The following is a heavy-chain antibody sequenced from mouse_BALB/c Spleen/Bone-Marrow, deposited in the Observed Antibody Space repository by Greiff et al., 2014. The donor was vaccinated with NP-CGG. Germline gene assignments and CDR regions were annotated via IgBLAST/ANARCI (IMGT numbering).Heavy chain of an antibody. V-gene: IGHV1-39*01. CDR3: ARKAYYTNWWYFDV. CDR1: GYSFSGYN. D-gene: IGHD2-5*01. CDR2: IDPYYGDT. Sequence: VQLQQSGPELEKPGASVKISCKASGYSFSGYNLNWVERNSGQSLEWIGNIDPYYGDTTYNQKFKGKATLTVDRSSSTAYMQLKSLTSEDSAVYYCARKAYYTNWWYFDVWGAGTTVTVSS. J-gene: IGHJ1*01.